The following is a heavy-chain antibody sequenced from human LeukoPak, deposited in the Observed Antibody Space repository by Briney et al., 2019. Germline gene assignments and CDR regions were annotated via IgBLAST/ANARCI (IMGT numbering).Heavy chain of an antibody. CDR3: ATTGNFYDMDV. V-gene: IGHV3-48*04. D-gene: IGHD1-1*01. CDR2: SSTVTGNV. J-gene: IGHJ6*03. CDR1: GFAFFSTS. Sequence: GGSLRLSCAASGFAFFSTSIHWVRQAPGKGLEWLSYSSTVTGNVYYADSVKGRFTISRDNAKSSLNLQMSSLRAEDTAVYFCATTGNFYDMDVWGKGTTVTVSS.